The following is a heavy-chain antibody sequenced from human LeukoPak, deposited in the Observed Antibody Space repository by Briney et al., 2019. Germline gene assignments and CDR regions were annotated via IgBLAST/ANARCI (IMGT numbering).Heavy chain of an antibody. V-gene: IGHV4-39*07. J-gene: IGHJ5*02. CDR1: GGSISSSSYY. D-gene: IGHD2-21*02. CDR2: IYYSGST. Sequence: SETLSLTCTVSGGSISSSSYYWGWIRQPPGKGLEWIGSIYYSGSTYYNPSLKSRVTISVDTSKNQFSLKLSSVTAADTAVYYCAREGGDWMLAYNWFDPWGQGTLVTVSS. CDR3: AREGGDWMLAYNWFDP.